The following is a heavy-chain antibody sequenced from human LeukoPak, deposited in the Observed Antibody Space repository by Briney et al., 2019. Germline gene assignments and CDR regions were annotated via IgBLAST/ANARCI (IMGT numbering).Heavy chain of an antibody. J-gene: IGHJ4*02. V-gene: IGHV3-21*01. CDR2: ISSSSSYI. CDR3: ARDTHPPYYFDY. CDR1: GFTFSSYS. Sequence: GGSLRLSCAASGFTFSSYSMNWVRQAPGKGLEWVSSISSSSSYIYYADSVKGRFTISRDNAKNSLYLQMNSLRAEDTAAYYCARDTHPPYYFDYWGQGTLVTVSS.